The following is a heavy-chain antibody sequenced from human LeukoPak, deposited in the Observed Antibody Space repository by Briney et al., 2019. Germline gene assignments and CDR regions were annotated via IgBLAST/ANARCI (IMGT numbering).Heavy chain of an antibody. D-gene: IGHD3-16*01. CDR3: ARGWDGGYVWYYYGMDV. J-gene: IGHJ6*02. V-gene: IGHV1-69*13. CDR2: IIPIFGTA. CDR1: GGTFSSYA. Sequence: SVKVSCKASGGTFSSYAISWVRQAPGQGLEWMGGIIPIFGTANYAQKFQGRVTITADESTSTAYMELSSLRSEDTAVYYCARGWDGGYVWYYYGMDVWGQGTTVTVSS.